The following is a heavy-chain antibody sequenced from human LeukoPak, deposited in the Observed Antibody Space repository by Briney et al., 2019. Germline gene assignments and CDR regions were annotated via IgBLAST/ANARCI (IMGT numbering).Heavy chain of an antibody. Sequence: GASVKVSCKASGGTFSSYAISWVRQAPGQGLEWMGGIIPIFGTANYAQKFQGRVTITADESTSTAYMELNSLRSEDTAMYYCARVKGYSPSGFFDYWGQGTLVTVSS. V-gene: IGHV1-69*13. D-gene: IGHD6-13*01. CDR1: GGTFSSYA. CDR2: IIPIFGTA. CDR3: ARVKGYSPSGFFDY. J-gene: IGHJ4*02.